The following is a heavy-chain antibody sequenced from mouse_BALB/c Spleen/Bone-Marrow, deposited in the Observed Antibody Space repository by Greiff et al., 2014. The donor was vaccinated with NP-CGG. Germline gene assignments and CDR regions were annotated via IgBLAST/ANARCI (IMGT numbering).Heavy chain of an antibody. V-gene: IGHV1-4*02. D-gene: IGHD2-4*01. J-gene: IGHJ4*01. CDR2: INPSSGYT. CDR1: GYTFTYYT. CDR3: VRENYDYDGDAVDY. Sequence: VKVVESAAELARPGASVKMSCKTSGYTFTYYTMHWVKQRPGQGLEWIGYINPSSGYTDYNQKFKDKTTLTTDKSSSTAYLQLSSLTSEDSAVYYCVRENYDYDGDAVDYWGQGTSVTVSS.